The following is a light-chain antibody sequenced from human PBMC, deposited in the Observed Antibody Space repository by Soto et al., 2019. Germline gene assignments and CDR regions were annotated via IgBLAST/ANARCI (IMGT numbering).Light chain of an antibody. Sequence: ELLLPQSPDTLSLAPGERATLSCRASQSVSSSSLAWYQQKPGQAPRLLIYGASSRATGIPDRFSGSGSGTEFTLTISSLQSEDFAMYYCQQYTHWPVWGFGQGTKVDIK. V-gene: IGKV3-20*01. J-gene: IGKJ1*01. CDR2: GAS. CDR3: QQYTHWPVWG. CDR1: QSVSSSS.